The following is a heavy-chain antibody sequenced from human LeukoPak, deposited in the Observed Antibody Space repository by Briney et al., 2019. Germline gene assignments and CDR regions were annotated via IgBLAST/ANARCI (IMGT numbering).Heavy chain of an antibody. D-gene: IGHD6-13*01. CDR3: ATYSSNQGAFDI. J-gene: IGHJ3*02. CDR2: IYTSGST. Sequence: SETLSLTCTVSGGSISSYYWSWIRQPAGKGLEWIGRIYTSGSTNYYPSLKSRVTMSVDTSKNQFSLKLSSVTAADTAVYYCATYSSNQGAFDIWGQGTMVTVSS. V-gene: IGHV4-4*07. CDR1: GGSISSYY.